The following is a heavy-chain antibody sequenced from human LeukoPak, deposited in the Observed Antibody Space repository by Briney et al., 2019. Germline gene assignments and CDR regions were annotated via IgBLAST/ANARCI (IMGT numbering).Heavy chain of an antibody. V-gene: IGHV3-33*06. Sequence: GRSLRLSCAASGFTFSNYGMHWVRQAPGKGLEWVAVIWYDAGNKYYVDSVKGRFTISRDNSKNTVYLQMNSLRAEDTAVYYCAKDLRGSSTGWPTFDYWGQGTLVTVSS. CDR3: AKDLRGSSTGWPTFDY. D-gene: IGHD2-2*01. J-gene: IGHJ4*02. CDR2: IWYDAGNK. CDR1: GFTFSNYG.